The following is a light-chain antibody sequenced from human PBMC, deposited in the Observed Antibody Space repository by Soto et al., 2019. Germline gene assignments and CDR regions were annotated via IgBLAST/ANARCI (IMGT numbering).Light chain of an antibody. V-gene: IGKV3-20*01. CDR3: QQYGSSPPYT. J-gene: IGKJ2*01. Sequence: EIVLTQSPGTLSLSPGERATLSCRASQSVSSSYLAWYQQTPGQAPRLLIYGASSRATGIPDRFSGSGSGTDFTLTISRLEPEDFAVYYCQQYGSSPPYTFGQGTKLDIK. CDR1: QSVSSSY. CDR2: GAS.